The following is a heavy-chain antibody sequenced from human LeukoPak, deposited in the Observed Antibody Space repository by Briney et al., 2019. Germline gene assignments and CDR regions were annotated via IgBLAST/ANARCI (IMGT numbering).Heavy chain of an antibody. V-gene: IGHV3-33*06. CDR3: AKDRTYPDWGSYYFDY. J-gene: IGHJ4*02. D-gene: IGHD7-27*01. CDR2: IWYDGSNK. Sequence: GGSLRLSCAASGFTFSSYGMHWVRQAPGKGLEWVAVIWYDGSNKYYADSVKGRFTISRDNSKNTLYLQMNSLRAEDTAVYYCAKDRTYPDWGSYYFDYWGQGTLVTVSS. CDR1: GFTFSSYG.